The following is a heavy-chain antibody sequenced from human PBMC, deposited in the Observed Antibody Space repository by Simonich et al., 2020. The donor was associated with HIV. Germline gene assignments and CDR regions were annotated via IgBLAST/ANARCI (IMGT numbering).Heavy chain of an antibody. J-gene: IGHJ1*01. D-gene: IGHD6-13*01. CDR3: ARLTAGGLGEYFQH. CDR1: GGSFSGYY. V-gene: IGHV4-34*01. CDR2: INNSGSN. Sequence: QVQLQQWGAGLLKPSETLSPTCAVYGGSFSGYYWSWIRQPPGKGLEWIVEINNSGSNNYNPSLKSRVTISVDTSKNQFSLKLSSVTAADTAVYYCARLTAGGLGEYFQHWGQGTLVTVSS.